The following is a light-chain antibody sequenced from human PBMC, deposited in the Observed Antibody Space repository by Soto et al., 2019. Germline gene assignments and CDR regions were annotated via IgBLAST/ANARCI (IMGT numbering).Light chain of an antibody. V-gene: IGKV3-20*01. CDR1: QSVSSSF. J-gene: IGKJ2*01. CDR3: QQYGSSPRT. Sequence: EIVLTQSPGTLSLSPGDRATLSCRASQSVSSSFLAWYQQKNGQAPRLLIHGASSRAIGIPDRFSGSGSGTDFTLTISRLEPEDFAVYYCQQYGSSPRTFGQGTKLEIK. CDR2: GAS.